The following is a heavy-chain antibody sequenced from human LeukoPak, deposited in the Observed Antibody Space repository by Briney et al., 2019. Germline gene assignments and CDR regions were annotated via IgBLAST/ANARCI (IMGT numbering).Heavy chain of an antibody. Sequence: SQTLSLTCTVSGGSISSGGYYWSWIRQHPGKGLEWIGYIHYSGGTYYNPSLKSRVTISVDTSKNQFSLKLSSVTAADTAVYYCARENDILTVYPPYYFDSWAQGPLAPV. CDR1: GGSISSGGYY. CDR3: ARENDILTVYPPYYFDS. J-gene: IGHJ4*02. V-gene: IGHV4-31*03. CDR2: IHYSGGT. D-gene: IGHD3-9*01.